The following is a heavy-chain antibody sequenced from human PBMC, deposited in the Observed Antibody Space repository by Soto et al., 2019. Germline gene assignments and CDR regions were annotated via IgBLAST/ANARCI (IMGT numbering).Heavy chain of an antibody. Sequence: SVKVSCKASGYSFTNNDVTWVRQATGQGLEWMGWMNPGSGDTGYAQKFQGRVTMTRDISIATAYMELSSLRSDDTAIYYCARMATFGPLNWFDPWGQGILVTVPS. CDR3: ARMATFGPLNWFDP. J-gene: IGHJ5*02. CDR1: GYSFTNND. V-gene: IGHV1-8*01. CDR2: MNPGSGDT. D-gene: IGHD3-16*01.